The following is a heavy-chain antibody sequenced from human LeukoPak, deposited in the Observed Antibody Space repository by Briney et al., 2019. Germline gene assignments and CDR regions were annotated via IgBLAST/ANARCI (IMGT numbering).Heavy chain of an antibody. CDR1: GFIFRNYA. D-gene: IGHD6-19*01. J-gene: IGHJ3*02. CDR3: ARDLGSGWLSAFDI. CDR2: ISYDGDNE. V-gene: IGHV3-30-3*01. Sequence: GGSLRLSCAASGFIFRNYAMHWVRQAPGKGLEWVTVISYDGDNEYYIDSVKGRFTISRDNSKNMLYLQMNSLSPVDTAVYYCARDLGSGWLSAFDIWGQGTMVTVSS.